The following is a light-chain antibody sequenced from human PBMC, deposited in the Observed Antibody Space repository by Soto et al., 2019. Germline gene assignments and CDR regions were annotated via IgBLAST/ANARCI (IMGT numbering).Light chain of an antibody. CDR2: MGF. J-gene: IGKJ4*01. CDR3: MQALESPPT. CDR1: QSLLNRNRQNC. V-gene: IGKV2-28*01. Sequence: DIVMTQSPLSLPVTPGEPASISCRSSQSLLNRNRQNCLEWYLQKPGQSPQLLIHMGFIRASGVTDRFSGSGSGTYCTLTISRVEAEDVGVYYCMQALESPPTFCGGTKVEIK.